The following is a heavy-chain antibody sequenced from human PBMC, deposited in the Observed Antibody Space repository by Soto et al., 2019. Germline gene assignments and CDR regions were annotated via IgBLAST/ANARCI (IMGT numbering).Heavy chain of an antibody. D-gene: IGHD2-8*01. CDR3: ARRRGRCSDGVCYSWWFDP. CDR1: GGTLSDQW. Sequence: GGTLSDQWIGWVRHTPDKGLEWIGFVFLGDSDARYSPAFQGQVAMSADRSGTYLQWSSLKASDTGIYYCARRRGRCSDGVCYSWWFDPWGQGTRVTSPQ. J-gene: IGHJ5*02. CDR2: VFLGDSDA. V-gene: IGHV5-51*01.